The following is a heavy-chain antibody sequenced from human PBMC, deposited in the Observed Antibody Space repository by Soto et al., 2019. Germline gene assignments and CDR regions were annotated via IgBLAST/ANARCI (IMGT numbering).Heavy chain of an antibody. Sequence: QEQLVESGGDVVQPGWSLTLSCAASGFTFSAKAMHWVRQAPGKGLEWVAVIAYDGTIKIYRDSVKGRFTISRDDSKSTLYLQMNSLRPEDTAVYYCARDKIKGAPDYLDSWGQGTLVTVSS. CDR1: GFTFSAKA. CDR3: ARDKIKGAPDYLDS. D-gene: IGHD1-26*01. CDR2: IAYDGTIK. J-gene: IGHJ4*02. V-gene: IGHV3-30-3*01.